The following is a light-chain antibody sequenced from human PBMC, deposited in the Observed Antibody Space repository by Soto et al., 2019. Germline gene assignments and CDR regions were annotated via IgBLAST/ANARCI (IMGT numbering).Light chain of an antibody. CDR3: QQYNKWPPWT. J-gene: IGKJ1*01. CDR2: DAS. Sequence: EIVLTQSPGTLSLSPGETATLAVRASQSVSSYWGWYEQKPGQAPRLLIYDASNRATGIPATFSGSGSGTEFTLTINSLQSEAFEIYYCQQYNKWPPWTFGQGTKVDIK. V-gene: IGKV3D-15*01. CDR1: QSVSSY.